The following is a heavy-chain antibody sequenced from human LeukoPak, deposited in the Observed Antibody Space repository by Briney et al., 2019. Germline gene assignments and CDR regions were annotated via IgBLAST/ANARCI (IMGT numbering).Heavy chain of an antibody. CDR1: GDSLSNNNVA. CDR2: TYYRPKFNT. Sequence: SQTLSLTCAISGDSLSNNNVAWNWIRQSPSRGLEWLGRTYYRPKFNTDYAVSVKSRIAINSDTSKNQFSLQLNPVTPEDPGVYYCARGSHSSFDYWGQGTLVTVSS. V-gene: IGHV6-1*01. CDR3: ARGSHSSFDY. J-gene: IGHJ4*02. D-gene: IGHD3-10*01.